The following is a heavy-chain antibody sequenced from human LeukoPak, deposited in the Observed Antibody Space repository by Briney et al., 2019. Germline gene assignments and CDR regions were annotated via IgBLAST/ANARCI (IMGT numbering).Heavy chain of an antibody. CDR1: GGSISSYY. Sequence: KPSETLSLTCTVSGGSISSYYWSWIRQPPGKGLEWIGYIYYSGSTNYNPSLKSRVTISVDTSKNQFSLKLSSVTAADSPMVRCALSVIAVQLEWLPHFDYWGQETLVTLSS. V-gene: IGHV4-59*01. J-gene: IGHJ4*02. D-gene: IGHD3-3*01. CDR2: IYYSGST. CDR3: ALSVIAVQLEWLPHFDY.